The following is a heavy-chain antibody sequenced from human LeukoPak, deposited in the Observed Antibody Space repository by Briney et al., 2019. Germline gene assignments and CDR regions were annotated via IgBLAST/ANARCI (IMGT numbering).Heavy chain of an antibody. CDR2: IYSGGST. CDR3: ARVGGITTLSGRGYV. V-gene: IGHV3-53*01. D-gene: IGHD3-10*01. Sequence: GGSLRLSCAASGFTVSSNYMSWVRQAPGRGLEWVSVIYSGGSTYYADSVKGRFTISRDNSKNTLYLQMNSLRAEDTAVYYCARVGGITTLSGRGYVWGQGTTVTVSS. J-gene: IGHJ6*02. CDR1: GFTVSSNY.